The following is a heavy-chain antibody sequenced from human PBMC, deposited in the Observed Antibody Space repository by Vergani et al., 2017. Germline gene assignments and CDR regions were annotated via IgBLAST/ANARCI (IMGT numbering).Heavy chain of an antibody. J-gene: IGHJ4*02. D-gene: IGHD3-10*02. CDR1: GYTFTSYG. Sequence: QVQLVQSGAEVKKPGASVKVSCKASGYTFTSYGISWVRQAPGQGLEWMGWISAYNGNTNYAQKLQGRVTMTTDTSTSTAYMELRSLRSDATAVYYCARSRPAFGITMLESDYWGQGTLVTVSS. CDR2: ISAYNGNT. CDR3: ARSRPAFGITMLESDY. V-gene: IGHV1-18*01.